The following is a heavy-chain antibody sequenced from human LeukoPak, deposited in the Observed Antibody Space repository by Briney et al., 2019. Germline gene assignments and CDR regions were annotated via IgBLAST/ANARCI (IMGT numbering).Heavy chain of an antibody. CDR2: INAGNGNT. V-gene: IGHV1-3*01. Sequence: GASVKVSCKASGYTFTTYAMHWVRQAPGQRLEWMGWINAGNGNTKYSQKFQGRVTITRDTSASTAYMELSSLRSEDTAVYYCARDYYDSSGYYPSLELFGWGQGTLVTVSS. CDR1: GYTFTTYA. CDR3: ARDYYDSSGYYPSLELFG. J-gene: IGHJ4*02. D-gene: IGHD3-22*01.